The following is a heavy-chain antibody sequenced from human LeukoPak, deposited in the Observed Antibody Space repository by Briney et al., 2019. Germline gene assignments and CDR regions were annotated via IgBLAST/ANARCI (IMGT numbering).Heavy chain of an antibody. CDR1: GFTFSSYA. Sequence: GGSLRLSCAASGFTFSSYAMSWVRQAPGKGLEWVSAISGGDSTFYADSVKGRFTISRDNSKNTLYLQMSSLRAEDTAIYYCAKEEYSTRYYYYGMDVWGQGTTVTVSS. V-gene: IGHV3-23*01. D-gene: IGHD2-2*01. CDR2: ISGGDST. J-gene: IGHJ6*02. CDR3: AKEEYSTRYYYYGMDV.